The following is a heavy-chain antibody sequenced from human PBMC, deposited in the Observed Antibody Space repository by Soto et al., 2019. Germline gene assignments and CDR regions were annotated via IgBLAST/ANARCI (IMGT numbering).Heavy chain of an antibody. CDR3: ARDVRLPDY. D-gene: IGHD3-10*02. J-gene: IGHJ4*02. CDR2: ISSTGETT. CDR1: GFTFSTYS. V-gene: IGHV3-48*01. Sequence: EVQLVESGGGLVPPGGSLRLSRAASGFTFSTYSMNWVRQAPGKGLEWVSFISSTGETTYYADSVKGRLTISRDNAKNSLFLQMNSLTAEDTAVYYCARDVRLPDYWGQGTLVTVSS.